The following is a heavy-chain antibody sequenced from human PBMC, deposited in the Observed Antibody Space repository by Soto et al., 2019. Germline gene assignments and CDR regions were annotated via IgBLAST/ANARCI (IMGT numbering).Heavy chain of an antibody. CDR2: ISRDGGTK. Sequence: QVQLVESGGGVVQPGRSLRLSCAVSGFTVSTYGMHWVRQAPGKGLEWVAVISRDGGTKYYADSVKGRFNISRDNSGNTLFLEMNSLGGDDMAVYYCTGEVASGYWGQGTLVTVSS. D-gene: IGHD2-8*02. CDR1: GFTVSTYG. J-gene: IGHJ4*02. CDR3: TGEVASGY. V-gene: IGHV3-30*03.